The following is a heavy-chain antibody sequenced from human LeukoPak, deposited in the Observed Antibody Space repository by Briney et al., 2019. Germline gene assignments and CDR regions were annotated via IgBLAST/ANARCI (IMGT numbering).Heavy chain of an antibody. J-gene: IGHJ4*02. CDR1: GGSFSGYY. V-gene: IGHV4-34*01. CDR3: ARVTYDILTGYSIFDY. Sequence: SETLSLTCAVYGGSFSGYYWSWIRQPPGKGLEWIGEINHSGSTNYNPSLKSRVTISVDTSKNQFSLKLSSVTAADTAVYYCARVTYDILTGYSIFDYWGQGTLVTVSS. D-gene: IGHD3-9*01. CDR2: INHSGST.